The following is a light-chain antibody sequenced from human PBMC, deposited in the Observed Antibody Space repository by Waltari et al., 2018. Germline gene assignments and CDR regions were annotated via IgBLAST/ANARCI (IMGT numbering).Light chain of an antibody. V-gene: IGLV2-23*02. CDR2: EVS. Sequence: QSALTQPASVSGSPGQSITISCTGSSSNVGSYNLVSWYQQHPGKAPKPMISEVSKRPSGVSNRFSGSKSGNTASLTISGLQAEDEADYYCCSYAGSSTLIFGGGTKLTVL. J-gene: IGLJ2*01. CDR1: SSNVGSYNL. CDR3: CSYAGSSTLI.